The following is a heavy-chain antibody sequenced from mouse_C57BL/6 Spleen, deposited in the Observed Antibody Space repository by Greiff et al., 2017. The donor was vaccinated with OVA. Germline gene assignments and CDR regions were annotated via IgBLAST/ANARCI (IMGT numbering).Heavy chain of an antibody. CDR2: ISDGGSYT. Sequence: EVKLVESGGGLVKPGGSLKLSCAASGFTFSSYAMSWVRQTPEKRLEWVATISDGGSYTYYPDNVKGRFTISRDNAKNNLYLQMSHLKSEDTAMYYCARDGDYDYDGMDYWGQGTSVTVSS. CDR1: GFTFSSYA. CDR3: ARDGDYDYDGMDY. D-gene: IGHD2-13*01. V-gene: IGHV5-4*01. J-gene: IGHJ4*01.